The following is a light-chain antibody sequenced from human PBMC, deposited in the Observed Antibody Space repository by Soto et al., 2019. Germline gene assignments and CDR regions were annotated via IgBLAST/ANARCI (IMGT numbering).Light chain of an antibody. CDR2: EVS. Sequence: QSALTQPASVSGSPGQSITISCTGTSSDVGGYNYVSWYQHHPGKAPKLLIYEVSNRPSGVSDRFSVSKSGNTASLTISGLQAEDESDYYCGSYTTSLYVFGSGTKLTVL. V-gene: IGLV2-14*01. CDR1: SSDVGGYNY. J-gene: IGLJ1*01. CDR3: GSYTTSLYV.